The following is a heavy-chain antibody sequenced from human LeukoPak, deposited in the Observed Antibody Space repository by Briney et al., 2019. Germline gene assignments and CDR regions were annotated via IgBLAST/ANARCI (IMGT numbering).Heavy chain of an antibody. D-gene: IGHD6-6*01. Sequence: GSSVKVSCKASGGTLSSYAISWVRQAPGQGLEWMGGIIPIFGTANYAQTFQGRVTITADESTSTAYMELSSLRSEDTAVYYCARDKVAHPYSSSPGGWFDPWGQGTLVTVSS. CDR2: IIPIFGTA. V-gene: IGHV1-69*01. CDR1: GGTLSSYA. CDR3: ARDKVAHPYSSSPGGWFDP. J-gene: IGHJ5*02.